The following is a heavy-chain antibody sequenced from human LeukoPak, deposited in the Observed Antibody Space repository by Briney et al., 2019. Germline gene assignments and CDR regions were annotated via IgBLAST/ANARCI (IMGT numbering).Heavy chain of an antibody. D-gene: IGHD3-16*01. J-gene: IGHJ4*02. CDR3: ADGTLGY. V-gene: IGHV4-39*01. CDR1: GGSISSSTYY. Sequence: PSETLSLTCTVSGGSISSSTYYWGWVRQPPGKGLEWIGSIYYSRSTYYNPSLKSRVTISVDTSKNQFSLKLSSVTAADTAVYYCADGTLGYWGQGTLVTVSS. CDR2: IYYSRST.